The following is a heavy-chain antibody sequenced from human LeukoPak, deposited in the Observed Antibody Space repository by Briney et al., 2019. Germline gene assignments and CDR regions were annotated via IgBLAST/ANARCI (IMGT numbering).Heavy chain of an antibody. V-gene: IGHV6-1*01. Sequence: TSQTLSLTCAISGDSVSSNSAAWNWIRQSPSRGLEWLGRTYLRSKWYNDYAVSVKSRITINPDTRKNQFSLQLNSVTPEDTAVYFCAREGVAAGPFYYYYYMDVWGKGTSVTVSS. J-gene: IGHJ6*03. CDR3: AREGVAAGPFYYYYYMDV. CDR2: TYLRSKWYN. D-gene: IGHD6-6*01. CDR1: GDSVSSNSAA.